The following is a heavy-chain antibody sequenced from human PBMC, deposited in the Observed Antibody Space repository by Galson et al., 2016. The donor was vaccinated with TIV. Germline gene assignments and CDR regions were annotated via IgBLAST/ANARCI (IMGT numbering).Heavy chain of an antibody. CDR3: ATESVVLGEHFYHGMEL. D-gene: IGHD2-15*01. V-gene: IGHV3-15*01. Sequence: SLRLSCAVSGFTFSYAWMTWVRQAPGKGLEWVGRIKTKMEGGATDYAAVVKGSFTILRDDSKNMLYLQMKSLKTEDTGVYSCATESVVLGEHFYHGMELWGQGTTVVVSS. CDR1: GFTFSYAW. J-gene: IGHJ6*02. CDR2: IKTKMEGGAT.